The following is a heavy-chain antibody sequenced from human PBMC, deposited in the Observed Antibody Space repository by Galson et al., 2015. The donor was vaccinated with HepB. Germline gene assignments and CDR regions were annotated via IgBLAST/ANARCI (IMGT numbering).Heavy chain of an antibody. Sequence: SLRLSCAASGFTFSTYWMHWVRQAPGKGLVWFSRINSDGRSTSYADSVKGRFTISRDNAKNTLYLQMNSLRAEDTAVYYCARLGGNYRTTSHFDCWGQGTLVTVSS. J-gene: IGHJ4*02. CDR3: ARLGGNYRTTSHFDC. V-gene: IGHV3-74*01. CDR1: GFTFSTYW. CDR2: INSDGRST. D-gene: IGHD1-26*01.